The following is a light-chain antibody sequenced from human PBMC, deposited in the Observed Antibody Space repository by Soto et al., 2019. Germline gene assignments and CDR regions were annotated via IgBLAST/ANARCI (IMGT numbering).Light chain of an antibody. V-gene: IGKV3-20*01. CDR1: QSISSTQ. Sequence: EIVLTQSPDTLSLSPGERATLSCRASQSISSTQLVWYQQKPGQAPTLLIFGASSRASGVPARFSGGGSGTEFTLTISTLQSEDFAVYYCQQYGNWPPWTFGPGTKVDIK. CDR3: QQYGNWPPWT. J-gene: IGKJ1*01. CDR2: GAS.